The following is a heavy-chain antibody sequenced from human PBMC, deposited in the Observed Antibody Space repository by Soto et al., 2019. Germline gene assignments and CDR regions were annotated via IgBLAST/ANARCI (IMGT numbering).Heavy chain of an antibody. CDR3: ASGYYDSSGYFGY. J-gene: IGHJ4*02. CDR1: GGTFSSYA. D-gene: IGHD3-22*01. Sequence: VSCKASGGTFSSYAISWVRQAPGQGLEWMGGIIPIFGTANYAHKFQGRVTITADKSTSTAYMELSSLRSDDTAVYYGASGYYDSSGYFGYWGQGALVTVSS. V-gene: IGHV1-69*06. CDR2: IIPIFGTA.